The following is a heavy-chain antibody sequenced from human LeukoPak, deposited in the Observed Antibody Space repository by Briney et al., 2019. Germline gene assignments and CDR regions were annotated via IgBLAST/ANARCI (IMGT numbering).Heavy chain of an antibody. CDR1: GFTVSSYA. CDR3: ARVGGYYDSSGYYPIDY. V-gene: IGHV3-23*01. CDR2: ISGGGGST. D-gene: IGHD3-22*01. J-gene: IGHJ4*02. Sequence: GGSLRLSCAASGFTVSSYAMSWVRQAPGKGLEWVSAISGGGGSTYYADSVKGRFTISRDNSKNTLYLQMNSLRAEDTAVYYCARVGGYYDSSGYYPIDYWGQGTLVTVSS.